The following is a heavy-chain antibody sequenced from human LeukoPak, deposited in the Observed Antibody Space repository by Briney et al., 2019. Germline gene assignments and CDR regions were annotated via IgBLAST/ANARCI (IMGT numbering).Heavy chain of an antibody. CDR1: GYTFTVYY. D-gene: IGHD3-10*01. CDR3: ARVRSSGIWFDY. Sequence: ASVKVSFKASGYTFTVYYMHWVRQAPGQGREWMGWINPNSGGTNYSQKFQGWVTITRDTSISTAYMELSRLRSDDTAVYYCARVRSSGIWFDYWGQGTLVTVSS. J-gene: IGHJ4*02. CDR2: INPNSGGT. V-gene: IGHV1-2*04.